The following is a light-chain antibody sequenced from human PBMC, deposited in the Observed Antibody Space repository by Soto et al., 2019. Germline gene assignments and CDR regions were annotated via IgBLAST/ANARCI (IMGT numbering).Light chain of an antibody. J-gene: IGKJ2*01. V-gene: IGKV2-30*01. CDR1: QSLVYSDGNAY. Sequence: DVVMTQSPLSLPVTLGQPASISCRSSQSLVYSDGNAYLNWFQQRPGQSPRRLIYKVSYRDSGVPDRFSGSGSGTDFTLRINRVEAEDVGVYYCIQGTHWPPYTFGQGTKLEI. CDR2: KVS. CDR3: IQGTHWPPYT.